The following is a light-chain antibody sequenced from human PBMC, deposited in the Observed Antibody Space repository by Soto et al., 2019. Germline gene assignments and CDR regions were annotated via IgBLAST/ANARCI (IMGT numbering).Light chain of an antibody. CDR1: QSGFSTY. V-gene: IGKV3-20*01. J-gene: IGKJ1*01. CDR3: HQYGNSPWT. Sequence: EIVLTQSPGTLSVSPGERATLSCRASQSGFSTYLAWFQQKPGQAPRLLIFGASTRAAGVPDRFSGSGSASDFTLTISRLEPADFAVYYCHQYGNSPWTIGQGTLVE. CDR2: GAS.